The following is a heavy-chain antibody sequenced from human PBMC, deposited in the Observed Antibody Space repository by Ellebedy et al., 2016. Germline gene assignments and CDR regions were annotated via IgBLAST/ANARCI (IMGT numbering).Heavy chain of an antibody. CDR3: ARAIGGSGSYFGWDDY. CDR1: GYTLTELS. V-gene: IGHV1-18*01. Sequence: ASVKVSCXVSGYTLTELSMHWVRQAPGQGLEWMGWISAYNGNTNYAQKLQGRVTMTTDTSTSTAYMELRSLRSDDTAVYYCARAIGGSGSYFGWDDYWGQGTLVTVSS. D-gene: IGHD1-26*01. J-gene: IGHJ4*02. CDR2: ISAYNGNT.